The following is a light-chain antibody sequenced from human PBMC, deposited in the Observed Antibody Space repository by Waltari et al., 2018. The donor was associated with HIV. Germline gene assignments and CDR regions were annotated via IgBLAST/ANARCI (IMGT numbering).Light chain of an antibody. J-gene: IGLJ3*02. CDR2: DVS. V-gene: IGLV2-14*03. CDR3: SSYRSSSTWV. Sequence: QSALTQPASVSGSPGQSITISCTGTSSDVGGYNYVSWYQQHPGKAPKLTIYDVSNRPSWVANRFSGSKAGNTASLTISGLQAEDEADYYCSSYRSSSTWVFGGGTKLTVL. CDR1: SSDVGGYNY.